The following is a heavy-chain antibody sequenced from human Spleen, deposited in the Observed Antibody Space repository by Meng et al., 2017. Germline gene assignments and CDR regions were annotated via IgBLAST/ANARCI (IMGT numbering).Heavy chain of an antibody. D-gene: IGHD6-6*01. V-gene: IGHV3-23*04. CDR2: ISSSGVRT. CDR3: ANHYSSSWYY. CDR1: GLTLSNYD. Sequence: EVQLVESGGGLVQPGGSLRLSCSASGLTLSNYDISWVRQAPGKGLEWVSAISSSGVRTYYADSVKGRFTISRDNSKNTLFLQMNSLRAEDTAIYYCANHYSSSWYYWGPGTLVTVSS. J-gene: IGHJ4*02.